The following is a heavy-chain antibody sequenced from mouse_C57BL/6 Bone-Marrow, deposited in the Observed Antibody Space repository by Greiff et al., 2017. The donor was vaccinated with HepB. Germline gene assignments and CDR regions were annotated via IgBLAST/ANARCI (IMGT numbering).Heavy chain of an antibody. Sequence: EVQLVESGPGLVKPSQSLSLTCSVPGYSITSGYYWNWIRQFPGNKLEWMGYISYDGSNNYNPSLKNRISITRDTSKNQFFLKLNSVTTEDTATYYCAREGGGIYFDYWGQGTTLTVSS. CDR3: AREGGGIYFDY. V-gene: IGHV3-6*01. CDR1: GYSITSGYY. J-gene: IGHJ2*01. CDR2: ISYDGSN.